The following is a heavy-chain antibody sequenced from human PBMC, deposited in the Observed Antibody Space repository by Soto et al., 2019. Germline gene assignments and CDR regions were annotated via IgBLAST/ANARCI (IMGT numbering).Heavy chain of an antibody. CDR3: ARRGDTAMFPYWYFDL. D-gene: IGHD5-18*01. Sequence: GGSLRLSYAASGFSFRSYRMNWVRQAPGKGLEWVSSISDISSYTYYADSMKGRFTISRDNAENALYLDMNSLRAEDTAVYYCARRGDTAMFPYWYFDLWGRGTLVTVSS. CDR1: GFSFRSYR. J-gene: IGHJ2*01. CDR2: ISDISSYT. V-gene: IGHV3-21*01.